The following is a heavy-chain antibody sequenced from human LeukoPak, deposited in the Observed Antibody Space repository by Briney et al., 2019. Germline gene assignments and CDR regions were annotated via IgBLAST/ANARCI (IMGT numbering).Heavy chain of an antibody. D-gene: IGHD2-2*01. Sequence: PGGSLRLSCAASGFTFSSYWMSWVRQAPGKGLEWVANIKQDGSEKYYVDSVKGRFSISRDNAKNSLYLQMNSLRAEDTAVYYCAREGSAAMRGGFDYWGQGTLVTVSS. CDR2: IKQDGSEK. J-gene: IGHJ4*02. V-gene: IGHV3-7*01. CDR1: GFTFSSYW. CDR3: AREGSAAMRGGFDY.